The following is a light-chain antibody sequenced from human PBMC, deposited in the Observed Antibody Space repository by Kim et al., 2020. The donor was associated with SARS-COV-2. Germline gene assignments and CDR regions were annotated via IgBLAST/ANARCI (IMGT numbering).Light chain of an antibody. CDR1: QSISSH. Sequence: ASVGDRVTITCRTTQSISSHVNWYQQKPGRAPKLLISAASTLQGGVPSRFSGSGSETDFTLTISSLQPEDFATYFCQQSYITPFTFGPGTKVDIK. J-gene: IGKJ3*01. V-gene: IGKV1-39*01. CDR2: AAS. CDR3: QQSYITPFT.